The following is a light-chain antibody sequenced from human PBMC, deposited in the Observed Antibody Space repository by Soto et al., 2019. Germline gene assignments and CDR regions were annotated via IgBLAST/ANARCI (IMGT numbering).Light chain of an antibody. Sequence: EIVMTQSPATLSVSPGERATLSCRASQSVSSNVAWYQQKPGQAPRLLIYGASTRATGIPARFSGDGSGTEFTLTISSLQSEDFAVYYCHQFNTWPRDTFGQGTKVDIK. CDR2: GAS. CDR3: HQFNTWPRDT. J-gene: IGKJ1*01. V-gene: IGKV3-15*01. CDR1: QSVSSN.